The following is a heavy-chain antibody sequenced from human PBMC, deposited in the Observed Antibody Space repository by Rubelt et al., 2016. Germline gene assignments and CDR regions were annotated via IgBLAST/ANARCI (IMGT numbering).Heavy chain of an antibody. CDR2: ISYDGSNK. CDR3: ARDFEVGLRITIFGVVGY. D-gene: IGHD3-3*01. J-gene: IGHJ4*02. Sequence: VRQAPGKGLEWVAVISYDGSNKYYADSVKGRFTISRDNAKNSLYLQMNSLRAEDTAVYYCARDFEVGLRITIFGVVGYWGQGTLVTVSS. V-gene: IGHV3-30*04.